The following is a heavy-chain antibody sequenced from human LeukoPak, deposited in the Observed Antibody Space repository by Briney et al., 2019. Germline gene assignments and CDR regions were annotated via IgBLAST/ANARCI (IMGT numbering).Heavy chain of an antibody. Sequence: SETLSLTCAVYGGSFSDYYWSWIRQPPGKGLEWIGEINHSGSTYYNPSLKSRVTISVDTSKNQFSLKLSSVTAADTAVYYCARDSAVAGHNWFDPWGQGTLVTVSS. CDR3: ARDSAVAGHNWFDP. D-gene: IGHD6-19*01. CDR1: GGSFSDYY. CDR2: INHSGST. V-gene: IGHV4-34*01. J-gene: IGHJ5*02.